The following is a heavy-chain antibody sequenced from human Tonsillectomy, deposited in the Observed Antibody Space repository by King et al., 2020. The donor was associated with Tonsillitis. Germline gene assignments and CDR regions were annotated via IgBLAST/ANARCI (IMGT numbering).Heavy chain of an antibody. D-gene: IGHD4-11*01. CDR1: GYNFMSYG. Sequence: QVQLVESGAEVKNPGASVKVSCKASGYNFMSYGISWVRQAPGQGLEWVAWVGDYYVNIHYAPRFQGRASVTTDTSTSTTYLELRGLTSDDTAVYFCARDERSADSGNTGYFDHWGQGTPVIVSS. J-gene: IGHJ4*03. CDR3: ARDERSADSGNTGYFDH. CDR2: VGDYYVNI. V-gene: IGHV1-18*04.